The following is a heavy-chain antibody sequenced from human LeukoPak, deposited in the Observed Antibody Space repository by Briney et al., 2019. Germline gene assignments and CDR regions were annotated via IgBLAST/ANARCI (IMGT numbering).Heavy chain of an antibody. CDR1: GFTFRSSE. Sequence: GGSLRLSCAASGFTFRSSEMNWVRQAPGKGLEWVSYIGNSGNTMYADSVKGRFTISRDNAKESVYLQMNSLRAEDTAIYYCAREGSVPSGWSFFDYWGRGALVTVSS. CDR3: AREGSVPSGWSFFDY. D-gene: IGHD2-15*01. V-gene: IGHV3-48*03. J-gene: IGHJ4*02. CDR2: IGNSGNTM.